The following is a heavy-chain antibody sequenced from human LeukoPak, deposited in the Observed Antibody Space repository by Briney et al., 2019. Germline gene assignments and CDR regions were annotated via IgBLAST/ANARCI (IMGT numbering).Heavy chain of an antibody. Sequence: GESLKISCKGSGYSFTSYWIGWVRQMPGKGLEWMGIIYPGDSDTRYSPSFQGQVTISADKSISTAYLQWSSLKASDTAMYYCARFSTVRGVIDWFDPWGQGTLVTVSS. D-gene: IGHD3-10*01. CDR1: GYSFTSYW. V-gene: IGHV5-51*01. CDR2: IYPGDSDT. J-gene: IGHJ5*02. CDR3: ARFSTVRGVIDWFDP.